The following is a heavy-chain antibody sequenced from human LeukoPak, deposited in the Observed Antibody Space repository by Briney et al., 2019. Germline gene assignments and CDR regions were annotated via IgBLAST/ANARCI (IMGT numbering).Heavy chain of an antibody. CDR3: ARDPGPFIAAAGKRLGESAFDI. J-gene: IGHJ3*02. Sequence: SETLSLTCTVSGGSISSYYWSWIRQPPGKGLEWIGYIYYSGSTNYNPSLKSRVTISVDTSKNQFSLKLSSVTAADTAVYYCARDPGPFIAAAGKRLGESAFDIWGQGTMVTVSS. V-gene: IGHV4-59*01. CDR2: IYYSGST. CDR1: GGSISSYY. D-gene: IGHD6-13*01.